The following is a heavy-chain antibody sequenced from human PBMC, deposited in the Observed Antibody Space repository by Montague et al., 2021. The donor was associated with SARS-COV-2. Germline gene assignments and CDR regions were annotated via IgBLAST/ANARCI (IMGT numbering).Heavy chain of an antibody. Sequence: SETLSLTCAVSGGSFSGYHWSWIRRPPGKGLEWIGEVTHSGSTNXNPSLKSRVTISVDTSKNQFSLRLNSVTAADTAVYYCARGLGNVSKVVLVLGGACNCFDPWGQGTLVTVSS. V-gene: IGHV4-34*01. CDR2: VTHSGST. CDR1: GGSFSGYH. J-gene: IGHJ5*02. CDR3: ARGLGNVSKVVLVLGGACNCFDP. D-gene: IGHD2-8*02.